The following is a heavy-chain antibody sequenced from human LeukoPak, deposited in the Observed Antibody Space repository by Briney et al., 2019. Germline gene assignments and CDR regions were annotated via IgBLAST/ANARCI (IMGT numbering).Heavy chain of an antibody. CDR3: ARGGYYNILTGFRGRILGFDS. CDR2: IRCDGRNK. J-gene: IGHJ4*02. Sequence: GGSLRLSCAASGFTFSTYSMNWVRQAPGKGLEWVAFIRCDGRNKYYADSVKGRFTISRDNSKNTLYLQMNSLRPEDTAVYYCARGGYYNILTGFRGRILGFDSWGQGTLVTVSS. CDR1: GFTFSTYS. D-gene: IGHD3-9*01. V-gene: IGHV3-30*02.